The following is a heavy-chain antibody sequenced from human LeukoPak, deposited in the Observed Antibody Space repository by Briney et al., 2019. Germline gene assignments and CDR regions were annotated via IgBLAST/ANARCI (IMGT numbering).Heavy chain of an antibody. Sequence: SETLSLTCTVSGGSVSDYYWNWIRQPPGKGLEWIGYMHYRGSTNYNPSLKSRVTISVDTSKNQFSLKLSSVTAADTAVYYCARHQDNRGYCSGDSCAWAGAFDIWGQGTMVTVSS. D-gene: IGHD2-15*01. J-gene: IGHJ3*02. CDR1: GGSVSDYY. V-gene: IGHV4-59*08. CDR2: MHYRGST. CDR3: ARHQDNRGYCSGDSCAWAGAFDI.